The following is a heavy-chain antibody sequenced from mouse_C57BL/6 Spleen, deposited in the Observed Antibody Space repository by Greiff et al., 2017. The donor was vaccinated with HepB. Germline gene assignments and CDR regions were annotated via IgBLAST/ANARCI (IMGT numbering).Heavy chain of an antibody. CDR1: GYTFTSYW. V-gene: IGHV1-69*01. CDR2: IDPSDSYT. D-gene: IGHD4-1*01. Sequence: QVQLQQSGAELVMPGASVKLSCKASGYTFTSYWMHWVKQRPGQGLEWIGEIDPSDSYTNYNQKFKGKSTLTVDKSSSTAYMQLSSLTSEDSAVYYCASLTGTRDFDYWGQGTTLTVSS. CDR3: ASLTGTRDFDY. J-gene: IGHJ2*01.